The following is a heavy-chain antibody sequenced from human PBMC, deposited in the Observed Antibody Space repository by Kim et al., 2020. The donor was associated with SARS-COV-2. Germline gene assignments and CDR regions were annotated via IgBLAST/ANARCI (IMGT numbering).Heavy chain of an antibody. CDR2: N. D-gene: IGHD1-1*01. CDR3: ARDDVGTYFDY. J-gene: IGHJ4*02. V-gene: IGHV6-1*01. Sequence: NDYAVSVKSRITINPDTSKNQFSLQLNSVTPEDTAVYYCARDDVGTYFDYWGQGTLVTVSS.